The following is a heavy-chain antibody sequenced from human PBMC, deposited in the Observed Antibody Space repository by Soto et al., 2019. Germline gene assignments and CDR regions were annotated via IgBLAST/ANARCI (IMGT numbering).Heavy chain of an antibody. CDR3: ARHRPRVYYDNSDYHSYGMDV. D-gene: IGHD3-22*01. Sequence: PGESLKISCKGSGYSFTIYWIGWVRQMPGKGLEWMGIIYPGDSDTRYSPSFQGQVTISADKSISTAYLQWSSLKASDTAMYYCARHRPRVYYDNSDYHSYGMDVWGQGTTVTVSS. CDR1: GYSFTIYW. CDR2: IYPGDSDT. V-gene: IGHV5-51*01. J-gene: IGHJ6*02.